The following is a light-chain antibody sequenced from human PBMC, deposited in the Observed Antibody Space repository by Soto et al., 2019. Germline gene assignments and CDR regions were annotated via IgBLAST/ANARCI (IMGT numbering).Light chain of an antibody. V-gene: IGKV1-39*01. CDR3: QQSYSTPYT. CDR2: AAS. J-gene: IGKJ2*01. Sequence: DIQMTQSPSSLSASVGDRVTITCRASQSISSYLNWYQQKPGKAPKLLIYAASSLQSGVTSRFNGSGSGTDFTLTISSLQPEDFANYYCQQSYSTPYTFGQGTKLEIK. CDR1: QSISSY.